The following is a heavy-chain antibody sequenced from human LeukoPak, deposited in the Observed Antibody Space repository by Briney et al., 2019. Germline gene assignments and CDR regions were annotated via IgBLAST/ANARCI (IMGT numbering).Heavy chain of an antibody. D-gene: IGHD1-1*01. Sequence: PGGSLRLSCAASGFTFDDYAMYWVRQAPGKGLEWVSLISGDGGTTFYADSVKGRFTISRDNSKDSLYLQMNSLRTEDTALYYCAKDVSVHHKFSYSYNGMDVWGLGTTVTVS. J-gene: IGHJ6*02. CDR3: AKDVSVHHKFSYSYNGMDV. CDR1: GFTFDDYA. CDR2: ISGDGGTT. V-gene: IGHV3-43*02.